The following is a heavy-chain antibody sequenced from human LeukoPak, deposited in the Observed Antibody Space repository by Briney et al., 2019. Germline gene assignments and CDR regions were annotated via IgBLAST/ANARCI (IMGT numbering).Heavy chain of an antibody. J-gene: IGHJ6*03. D-gene: IGHD1-14*01. Sequence: ASVKVSCKASGYTFTSYDINWVRQATGQGLEWMGWMNPNSGNTGYAQKFQGRVTITRNTSISTAYMELSSLRSEDTAVYYCARGRIGRMNYYYYMDVWGKGTTVTVSS. V-gene: IGHV1-8*03. CDR1: GYTFTSYD. CDR2: MNPNSGNT. CDR3: ARGRIGRMNYYYYMDV.